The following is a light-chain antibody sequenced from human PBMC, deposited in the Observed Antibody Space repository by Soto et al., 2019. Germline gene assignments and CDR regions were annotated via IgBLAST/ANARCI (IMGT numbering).Light chain of an antibody. CDR2: GAS. CDR3: QQYGNSPLT. Sequence: EIVLTQSPGTLSLSPGERATLSCRASQSVCSSYLAWYQQKPGQAPRLLLYGASSSATGIPDRFSGSGSGTHFTLTISRLEPEDFAVDYCQQYGNSPLTFGGGTKVEIK. V-gene: IGKV3-20*01. CDR1: QSVCSSY. J-gene: IGKJ4*01.